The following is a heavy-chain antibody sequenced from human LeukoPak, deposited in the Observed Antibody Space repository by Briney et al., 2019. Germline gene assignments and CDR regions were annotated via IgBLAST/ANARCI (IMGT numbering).Heavy chain of an antibody. CDR1: GFTFSSYW. CDR3: ARGGLYYYDSSGYYRERRAFDI. CDR2: ISGSGGST. D-gene: IGHD3-22*01. J-gene: IGHJ3*02. V-gene: IGHV3-23*01. Sequence: PGGSLRLSCAASGFTFSSYWMSWVRQAPGKGLEWVSAISGSGGSTYYADSVKGRFTISRDNSKNTLYLQMNSLRAEDTAVYYCARGGLYYYDSSGYYRERRAFDIWGQGTMVTVSS.